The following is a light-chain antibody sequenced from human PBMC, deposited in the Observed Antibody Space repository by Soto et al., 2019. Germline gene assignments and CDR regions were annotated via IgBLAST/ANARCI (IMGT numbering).Light chain of an antibody. CDR1: QTLSTMF. CDR3: QHYGSAPYT. Sequence: VLTQSPGTLSLSPGERATLSCRSSQTLSTMFLAWYQQKPGQAPGLLIYGTSTRAAGIADRFSGSGSGTDFTLTISRLEPEDIAVYYCQHYGSAPYTFGQGTKLEIK. CDR2: GTS. J-gene: IGKJ2*01. V-gene: IGKV3-20*01.